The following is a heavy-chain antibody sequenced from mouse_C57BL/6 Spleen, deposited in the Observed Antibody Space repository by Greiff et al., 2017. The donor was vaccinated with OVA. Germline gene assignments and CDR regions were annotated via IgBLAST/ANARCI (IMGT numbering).Heavy chain of an antibody. J-gene: IGHJ1*03. V-gene: IGHV5-9-1*02. Sequence: EVKLVESGEGLVKPGGSLKLSCAASGFTFSSYAMSWVRQTPEKRLEWVAYISSGGDYIYYADTVKGRFTISRDNARNTLYLQMSSLKSEDTAMYYCTRGSSRSSLLYWYFDVWGTGTTVTVSS. CDR1: GFTFSSYA. CDR2: ISSGGDYI. D-gene: IGHD1-1*01. CDR3: TRGSSRSSLLYWYFDV.